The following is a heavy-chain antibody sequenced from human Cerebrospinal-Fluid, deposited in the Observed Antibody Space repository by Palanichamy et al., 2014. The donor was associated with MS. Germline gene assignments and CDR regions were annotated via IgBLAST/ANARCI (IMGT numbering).Heavy chain of an antibody. D-gene: IGHD6-19*01. J-gene: IGHJ4*02. CDR2: IYYSGST. V-gene: IGHV4-59*01. CDR3: ARVRSGWYYFDY. Sequence: QVQLQESGPGLVKPSETLSLTCTVSGGSISSYYWSWIRQPPGKGLEWIGYIYYSGSTNYNPSLKSRVTISVDTSKNQFSLKLSSVTAADTAFYYCARVRSGWYYFDYWGQETLLTVSS. CDR1: GGSISSYY.